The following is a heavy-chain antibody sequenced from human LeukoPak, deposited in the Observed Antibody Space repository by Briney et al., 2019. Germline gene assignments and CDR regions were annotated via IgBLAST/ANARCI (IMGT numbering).Heavy chain of an antibody. CDR1: GGSISSYY. V-gene: IGHV4-59*08. J-gene: IGHJ3*02. Sequence: SETLSLTCTVSGGSISSYYWTWIRQPPGKGLEWIGYILYSGGSNYNPSLKSRVTISVDTSRNHFSLKLSSVTAADTAVYYCARLGSTFDIWGQGTMVTVSS. D-gene: IGHD2-2*01. CDR3: ARLGSTFDI. CDR2: ILYSGGS.